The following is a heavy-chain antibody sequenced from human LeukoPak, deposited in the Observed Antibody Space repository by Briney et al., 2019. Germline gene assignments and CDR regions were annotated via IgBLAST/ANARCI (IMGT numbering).Heavy chain of an antibody. J-gene: IGHJ4*02. CDR2: IYYSGST. V-gene: IGHV4-59*08. Sequence: SETLSLTCTVSGGSISSYYWSWIRQPPGKGLEWIGYIYYSGSTNYNPSLKSRVTISVDTSKNQFSLKLSSVTAADTAVYYCARTNVEMATTFDYWGQGTLVTVSS. CDR3: ARTNVEMATTFDY. CDR1: GGSISSYY. D-gene: IGHD5-24*01.